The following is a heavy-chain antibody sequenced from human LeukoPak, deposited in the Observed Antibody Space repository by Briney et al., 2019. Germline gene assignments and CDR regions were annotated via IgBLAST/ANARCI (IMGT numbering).Heavy chain of an antibody. CDR2: IYHSGST. CDR1: GGSISSSNW. D-gene: IGHD6-13*01. J-gene: IGHJ4*02. Sequence: KPSGTLSLTCAVSGGSISSSNWWSWVRQPPGKGLEWIGEIYHSGSTNYNPSLKSRVTISVDKSKNQFSLKLSSVTAADTAVYYCARVEFIAAAVTYDYWGQGTLVTVSS. V-gene: IGHV4-4*02. CDR3: ARVEFIAAAVTYDY.